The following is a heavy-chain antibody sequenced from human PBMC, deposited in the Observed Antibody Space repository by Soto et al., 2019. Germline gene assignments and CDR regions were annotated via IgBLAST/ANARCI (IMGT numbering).Heavy chain of an antibody. CDR2: IIPIFGTA. CDR1: GGTFSSYA. Sequence: SVKVSCKASGGTFSSYAISWVRQAPGQGLEWMGGIIPIFGTANYAQKFQGRVTITADESTSTAYMELSSLRAEDTAVYYCAKDLGSWPEYYYYYYGMDVWGQGTTVTVSS. V-gene: IGHV1-69*13. J-gene: IGHJ6*02. CDR3: AKDLGSWPEYYYYYYGMDV. D-gene: IGHD6-13*01.